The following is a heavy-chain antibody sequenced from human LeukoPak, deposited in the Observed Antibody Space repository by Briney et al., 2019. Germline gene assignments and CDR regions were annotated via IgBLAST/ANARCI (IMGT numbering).Heavy chain of an antibody. CDR3: AKHYDISGYYPY. CDR2: ISGGGGST. J-gene: IGHJ4*02. Sequence: GGSLRLSCAASGFTSSTYAMSWVRQAPGKGLEWVSAISGGGGSTHYADSVKGRFTISRDNSKNTLFLQMSSLRADDTAIYYCAKHYDISGYYPYWGQGTLVTVSS. V-gene: IGHV3-23*01. D-gene: IGHD3-22*01. CDR1: GFTSSTYA.